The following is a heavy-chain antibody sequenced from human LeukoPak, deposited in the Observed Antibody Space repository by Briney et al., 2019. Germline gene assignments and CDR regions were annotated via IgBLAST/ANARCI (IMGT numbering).Heavy chain of an antibody. V-gene: IGHV4-39*07. CDR2: IYYRGST. D-gene: IGHD4-17*01. CDR3: ARQNGDYLWYLDY. J-gene: IGHJ4*02. Sequence: SETLSLTCTVSGGSISSSSYYWGWIRQPPGKGLEWIGSIYYRGSTYYNPSLKSRVTISVDTSKNQFSLKLSSVTAADTAIYYCARQNGDYLWYLDYWGQGTLVTVSS. CDR1: GGSISSSSYY.